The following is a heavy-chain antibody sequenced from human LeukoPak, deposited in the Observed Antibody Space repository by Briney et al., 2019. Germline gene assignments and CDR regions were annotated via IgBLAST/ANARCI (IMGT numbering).Heavy chain of an antibody. J-gene: IGHJ4*02. CDR3: AKAQGYSSVNYFDY. D-gene: IGHD6-19*01. CDR2: ISGSGGST. V-gene: IGHV3-23*01. CDR1: GFTFSSYA. Sequence: GGSLRLSCAASGFTFSSYAMSWVRQAPGKGLEWGSAISGSGGSTYYADSVKGRFTISRDNSKNTLYLQMNSLRAEDTAVYYCAKAQGYSSVNYFDYWGQGTLVTVSS.